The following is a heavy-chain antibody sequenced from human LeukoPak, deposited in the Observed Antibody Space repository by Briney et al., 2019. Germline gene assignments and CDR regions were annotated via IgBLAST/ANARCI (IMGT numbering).Heavy chain of an antibody. CDR3: ARVAHDSGSYGFGAFDI. J-gene: IGHJ3*02. V-gene: IGHV3-21*01. Sequence: GGSLRLSCAASGFTFSSYSMTWFRQAPGKGLEWASSISSSSSYIYYADSVKGRFTISRDNAKNSLYLQMNSLRAEDTAVYYCARVAHDSGSYGFGAFDIWGQGTMVTVSS. D-gene: IGHD3-10*01. CDR2: ISSSSSYI. CDR1: GFTFSSYS.